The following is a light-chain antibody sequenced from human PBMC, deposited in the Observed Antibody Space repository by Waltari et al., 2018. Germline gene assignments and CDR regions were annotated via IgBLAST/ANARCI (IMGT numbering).Light chain of an antibody. CDR1: SRDAGAYNY. V-gene: IGLV2-14*03. CDR3: SSFTTTNSWV. CDR2: DVN. J-gene: IGLJ3*02. Sequence: HSALAQPASVSGSPGQSISISCTGTSRDAGAYNYVSWYQQHPGKAPRLMIYDVNNRPSGVSNRFSGSKSGNTASLTISGLQAEDEADYYCSSFTTTNSWVFGGGTKLTVL.